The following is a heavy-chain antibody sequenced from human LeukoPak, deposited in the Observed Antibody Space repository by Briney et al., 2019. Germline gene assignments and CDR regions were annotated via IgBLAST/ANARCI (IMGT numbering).Heavy chain of an antibody. CDR3: ATGGEWNYLGPYDAFDI. CDR1: GFTFSSYA. D-gene: IGHD1-7*01. J-gene: IGHJ3*02. Sequence: GGSLRLSCAASGFTFSSYAMHWVRQAPGKGLEWVAVISYDGSNKYYADSVKGRFTISRDNSKNTLYLQMNSLRAEDTAVYYCATGGEWNYLGPYDAFDIWGQGTMVTVSS. V-gene: IGHV3-30-3*01. CDR2: ISYDGSNK.